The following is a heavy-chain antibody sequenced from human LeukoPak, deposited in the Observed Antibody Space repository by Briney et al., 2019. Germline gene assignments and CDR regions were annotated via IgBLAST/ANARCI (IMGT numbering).Heavy chain of an antibody. CDR1: GGSISSSSYY. J-gene: IGHJ4*02. D-gene: IGHD6-6*01. V-gene: IGHV4-39*01. Sequence: SETLSLTCTVSGGSISSSSYYWGWIRQPPGKGLEWIGSIYYSGSTYYNPSLKSRVTISVDTSKNQFSLKLSSVTAADTAVYYCARHRYSSSLHPFDSWGQGTLVTVSS. CDR2: IYYSGST. CDR3: ARHRYSSSLHPFDS.